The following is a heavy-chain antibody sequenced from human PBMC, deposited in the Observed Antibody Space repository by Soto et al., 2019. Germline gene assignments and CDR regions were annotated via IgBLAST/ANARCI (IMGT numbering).Heavy chain of an antibody. Sequence: QLQLQESGPGLVKPSETLSLTCTVSGGSISSSSYYWGWIRQPPGKGLEWIGSIYYSGSTYYNPSLKSRVTIPVDTSKNQFSLKLSSVTAADTAVYYCARQGRRFGELPLTSLFDYWGQGTLVTVSS. D-gene: IGHD3-10*01. CDR3: ARQGRRFGELPLTSLFDY. CDR2: IYYSGST. J-gene: IGHJ4*02. CDR1: GGSISSSSYY. V-gene: IGHV4-39*01.